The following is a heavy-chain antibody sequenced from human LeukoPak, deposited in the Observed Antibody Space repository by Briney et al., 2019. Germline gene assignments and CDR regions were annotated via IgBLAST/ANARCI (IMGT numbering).Heavy chain of an antibody. CDR2: ISGSGGST. V-gene: IGHV3-23*01. CDR3: AHFGGVTHYYGMDV. J-gene: IGHJ6*02. D-gene: IGHD3-16*01. CDR1: GFTFSSYA. Sequence: GGSLRLSGAASGFTFSSYAMRWVRQAPGKGLEWVSAISGSGGSTYYADSVKGRFTISRDNSKNTLYLQMNSLRAEDTAVYYCAHFGGVTHYYGMDVWGQGTTVTVSS.